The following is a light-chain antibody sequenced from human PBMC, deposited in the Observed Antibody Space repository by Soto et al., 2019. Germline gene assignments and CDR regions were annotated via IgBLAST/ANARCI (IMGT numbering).Light chain of an antibody. CDR1: ESITGW. J-gene: IGKJ4*01. V-gene: IGKV1-12*01. Sequence: DTQMTQSPSSVSASVGDRVTITCRASESITGWLGWYQQKPGKAPKLLIYATASLQSGVPSRFSGSGSGTDFTLTISSLQPEDFATYYCQQAMSLPLTFGGGTRVEMK. CDR3: QQAMSLPLT. CDR2: ATA.